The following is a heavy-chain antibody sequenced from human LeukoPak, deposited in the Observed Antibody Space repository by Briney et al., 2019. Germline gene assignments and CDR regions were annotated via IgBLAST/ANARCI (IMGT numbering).Heavy chain of an antibody. CDR3: ARDTDVSRDIVAVPFDY. V-gene: IGHV1-69*05. D-gene: IGHD2-15*01. CDR1: GGTFSSYA. J-gene: IGHJ4*02. CDR2: IIPIFGTA. Sequence: SVKVSCKASGGTFSSYAISWVRQAPGQGLEWMGGIIPIFGTANYAQKFQGRVTITTDESTSTAYMELSSPRSEDTAVYYCARDTDVSRDIVAVPFDYWGQGTLVTVSS.